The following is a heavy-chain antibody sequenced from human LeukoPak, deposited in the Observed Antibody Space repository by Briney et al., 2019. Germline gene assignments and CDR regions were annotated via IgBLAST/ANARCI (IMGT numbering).Heavy chain of an antibody. D-gene: IGHD3-10*01. CDR1: GGSISSYY. CDR2: IYTSGST. Sequence: SETLSLTCTVSGGSISSYYWSWIRQPPGKGLEWIGYIYTSGSTNYNPSLKSRVTISVDTSKNQFSLKLSSVTAAGTAVYYCARRGHYYYGMDVWGQGTTVTVSS. CDR3: ARRGHYYYGMDV. J-gene: IGHJ6*02. V-gene: IGHV4-4*09.